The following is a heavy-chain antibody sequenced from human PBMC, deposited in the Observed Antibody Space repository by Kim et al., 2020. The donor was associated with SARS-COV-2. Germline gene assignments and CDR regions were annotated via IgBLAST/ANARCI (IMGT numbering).Heavy chain of an antibody. D-gene: IGHD3-22*01. V-gene: IGHV4-59*13. CDR1: GGSMRNYY. CDR2: IYYSGST. J-gene: IGHJ4*02. Sequence: SETLSLTCTVSGGSMRNYYWSWIRQFPGKGLEWIGYIYYSGSTDYNPSLKSRATLSVDTSKNQFSLKLSSVTPADTAVYFCARRYDNSGFYYRWGQGTLVTVSS. CDR3: ARRYDNSGFYYR.